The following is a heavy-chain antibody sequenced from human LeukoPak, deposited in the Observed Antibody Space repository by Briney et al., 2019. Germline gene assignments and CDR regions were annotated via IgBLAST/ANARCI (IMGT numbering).Heavy chain of an antibody. CDR1: GFTFSSYA. J-gene: IGHJ4*02. D-gene: IGHD4-23*01. V-gene: IGHV3-30-3*01. CDR3: ASGNMEGGFHY. Sequence: PGRSLRLSCAASGFTFSSYAMHWVRQAPGKGLEWVAVISYDGSNKYYADSVKGRFTISRDNSKNTLYLQMNSLRPEDTAVYYCASGNMEGGFHYWGQGTLVTVSS. CDR2: ISYDGSNK.